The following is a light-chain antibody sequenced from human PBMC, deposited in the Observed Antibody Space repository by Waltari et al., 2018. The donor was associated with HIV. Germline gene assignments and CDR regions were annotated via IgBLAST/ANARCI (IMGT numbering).Light chain of an antibody. J-gene: IGLJ3*02. CDR1: KLGNKY. CDR2: QDN. V-gene: IGLV3-1*01. CDR3: QAWDSSNVV. Sequence: SFELTQPPSVSVSPGQTASITCSGDKLGNKYACWYQRKPGQSPVLVIYQDNKRPPGIPKRFSGANSGNTATLTISGTQAMDEADYYCQAWDSSNVVFGGGTKLTVL.